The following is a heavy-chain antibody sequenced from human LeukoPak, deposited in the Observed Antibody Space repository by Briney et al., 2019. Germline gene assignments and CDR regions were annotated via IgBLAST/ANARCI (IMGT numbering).Heavy chain of an antibody. J-gene: IGHJ5*02. CDR2: IYYSGST. V-gene: IGHV4-39*07. Sequence: PSETLSLTCTVSGGSINTNTYYWGWIRQPPGKGLEWIGSIYYSGSTYYNPSLKSRVTISVDTSKNQFSLKLSSVTAADTAVYYCARDSLWFDPWGQGTLVTVSS. CDR1: GGSINTNTYY. CDR3: ARDSLWFDP.